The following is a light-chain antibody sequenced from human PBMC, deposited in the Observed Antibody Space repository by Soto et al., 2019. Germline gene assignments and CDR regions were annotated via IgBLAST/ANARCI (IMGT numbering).Light chain of an antibody. V-gene: IGKV3-20*01. CDR3: QQYGSAPWT. CDR1: LSVVSNY. J-gene: IGKJ1*01. CDR2: AAS. Sequence: EIVLTQSPGTLPLSPGERATLSCRASLSVVSNYVAWYQQKPGQAPRLLIYAASGRATGIPDRFSGSGSGTDFTLTISRLEPEDFAVYYCQQYGSAPWTFGQGTKVEIK.